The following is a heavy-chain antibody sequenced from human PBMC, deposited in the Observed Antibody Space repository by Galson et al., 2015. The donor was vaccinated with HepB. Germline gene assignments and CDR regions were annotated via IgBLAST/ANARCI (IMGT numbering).Heavy chain of an antibody. CDR1: GFTFSTYD. D-gene: IGHD3-3*01. CDR2: ISSRSSYI. J-gene: IGHJ6*03. CDR3: ARIVGGHYYMDV. Sequence: SLRLSCAASGFTFSTYDMGWVRQAPGKGLEWVSSISSRSSYIYYTDSVKGRFTISRDKAKNSLYLQTNSLRAEDTAVYYCARIVGGHYYMDVWGKGTTVTVSS. V-gene: IGHV3-21*01.